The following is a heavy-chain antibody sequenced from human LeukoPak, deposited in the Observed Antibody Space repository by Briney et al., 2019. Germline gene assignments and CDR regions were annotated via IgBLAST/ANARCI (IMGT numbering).Heavy chain of an antibody. J-gene: IGHJ6*02. CDR3: ARLRPLFAPTDRYFYHSMDV. Sequence: SETLSLTCTVSGGSISPYYWSWIRQPPGKGLEWIGYIYYSGTTNYSPSLQSRITMSVDTPNNQFSLKLYSVTAADTARYFCARLRPLFAPTDRYFYHSMDVWGRGTTVTVSS. V-gene: IGHV4-59*08. CDR1: GGSISPYY. CDR2: IYYSGTT.